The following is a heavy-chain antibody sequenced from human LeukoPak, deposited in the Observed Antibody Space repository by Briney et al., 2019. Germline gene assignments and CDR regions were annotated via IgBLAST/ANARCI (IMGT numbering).Heavy chain of an antibody. CDR3: ATGIAVAGEYDAFDI. D-gene: IGHD6-19*01. V-gene: IGHV1-18*01. CDR1: GYTFTSYG. J-gene: IGHJ3*02. Sequence: ASVKVSCKASGYTFTSYGISWVRQAPGQGLEWMACISAYNGNTNYAQKLQGRVTMTTDTSTSTAYMELRSLRSDDTAVYYCATGIAVAGEYDAFDIWGQGTMVTVSP. CDR2: ISAYNGNT.